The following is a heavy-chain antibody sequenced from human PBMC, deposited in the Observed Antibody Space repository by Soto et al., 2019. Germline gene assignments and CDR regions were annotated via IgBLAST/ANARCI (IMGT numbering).Heavy chain of an antibody. CDR1: SYVIESGHY. V-gene: IGHV4-38-2*01. J-gene: IGHJ4*03. CDR2: IYDSGTT. Sequence: PSETLSLTCVVSSYVIESGHYWGWVRQPPGKGLEWVGSIYDSGTTYYNPSLRSRVTISADTSKNQFSLSLTSVTAADTAVYYCARSPQSYTPGSSPFDYWGPGTMVTVSS. D-gene: IGHD3-16*01. CDR3: ARSPQSYTPGSSPFDY.